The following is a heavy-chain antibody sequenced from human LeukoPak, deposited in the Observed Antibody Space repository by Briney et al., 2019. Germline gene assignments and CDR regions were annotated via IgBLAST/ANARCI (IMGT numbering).Heavy chain of an antibody. J-gene: IGHJ3*02. V-gene: IGHV3-7*03. Sequence: PGGSLRLSCAASGFTVSSNYMTWVRQAPGKGLEWVANINEEGNEKYHVDSVKGRFTISRDNTKNSLFLQMNSLRPEDTAVYYCARGVYALDIWGQGTMVTVSS. CDR1: GFTVSSNY. CDR3: ARGVYALDI. CDR2: INEEGNEK.